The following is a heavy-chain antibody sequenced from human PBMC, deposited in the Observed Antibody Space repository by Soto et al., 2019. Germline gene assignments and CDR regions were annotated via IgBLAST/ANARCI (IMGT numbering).Heavy chain of an antibody. CDR2: IIPIFGTA. Sequence: QVQLVQSGAEVKKPGSSVKASCKASGGTFSSYAISWVRQAPGQGLEWMAGIIPIFGTANYAQKFQGRVTITADDSTGTAYMWLCSLRSEDTAVYYCARGVVVVPAAINPWIWYFDLWGRGALVTVSS. J-gene: IGHJ2*01. V-gene: IGHV1-69*01. CDR1: GGTFSSYA. CDR3: ARGVVVVPAAINPWIWYFDL. D-gene: IGHD2-2*01.